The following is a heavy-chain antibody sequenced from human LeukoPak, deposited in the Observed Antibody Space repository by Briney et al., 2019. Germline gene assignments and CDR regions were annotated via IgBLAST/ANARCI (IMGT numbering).Heavy chain of an antibody. Sequence: GRSLRLSCAASGFTFSSYAMHWVRQAPGKGLEWVAVISYDGSNKYYADSVKGRFTISRDNSKNTLYLQMNSLRAEDTAVYYCARGSGYYPEDFQHWGQGTLVTVSS. CDR3: ARGSGYYPEDFQH. J-gene: IGHJ1*01. V-gene: IGHV3-30*01. D-gene: IGHD3-22*01. CDR2: ISYDGSNK. CDR1: GFTFSSYA.